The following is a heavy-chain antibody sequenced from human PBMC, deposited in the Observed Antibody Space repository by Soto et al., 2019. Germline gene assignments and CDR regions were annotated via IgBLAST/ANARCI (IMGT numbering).Heavy chain of an antibody. CDR2: IKEDGSQK. CDR3: ETDFLGY. D-gene: IGHD2-21*01. V-gene: IGHV3-7*01. J-gene: IGHJ4*01. Sequence: EVQLVESGGGLVQPGGSLRLSCAASGLTFSSHWMSWVRQAPGKGLEWVANIKEDGSQKYYVDSVKGRFTISRDNTRNSLFLQMNSLRAEDTPGYYCETDFLGYWGHGTLVSVSS. CDR1: GLTFSSHW.